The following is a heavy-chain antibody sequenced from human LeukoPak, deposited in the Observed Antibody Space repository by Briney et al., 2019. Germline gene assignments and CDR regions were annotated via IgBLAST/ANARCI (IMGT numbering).Heavy chain of an antibody. Sequence: SETLSLTCTVSGGSISSSSYYWGWIRQPPGKWLEWIGSIYYSGSTYYNPSLKSRVTISVDTSKNQFSLKLSSVTAADTAVYYCARADYDSSGYYYFFDYWGQGTLVTVSS. J-gene: IGHJ4*02. V-gene: IGHV4-39*07. CDR3: ARADYDSSGYYYFFDY. CDR2: IYYSGST. CDR1: GGSISSSSYY. D-gene: IGHD3-22*01.